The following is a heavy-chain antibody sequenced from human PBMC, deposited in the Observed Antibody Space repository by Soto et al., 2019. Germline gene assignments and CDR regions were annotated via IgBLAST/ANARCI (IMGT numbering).Heavy chain of an antibody. CDR3: VRESHDNHGWRLGY. CDR1: GFTFSNYN. J-gene: IGHJ4*02. V-gene: IGHV3-48*02. Sequence: EVQLVESGGGLVQPGGSLRLSCAASGFTFSNYNMNWVRQAPGKGLEWISYISSTTTIYYADSVKGRFTIARDNAKNSMYLQMNSLRDEDTAVYYCVRESHDNHGWRLGYWGQGTLVTVSS. D-gene: IGHD6-19*01. CDR2: ISSTTTI.